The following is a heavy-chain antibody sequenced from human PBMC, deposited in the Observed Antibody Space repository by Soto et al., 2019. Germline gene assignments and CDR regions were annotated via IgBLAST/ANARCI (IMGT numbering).Heavy chain of an antibody. CDR1: GYSISSGYY. CDR2: IYHSGST. V-gene: IGHV4-38-2*02. CDR3: ARVAPLMPLSGDHGWFDP. J-gene: IGHJ5*02. D-gene: IGHD7-27*01. Sequence: SETLSLTCTVSGYSISSGYYWGWIRQPPGKGLEWIGSIYHSGSTYYNPSLKSRVTISVDTSKNQFSLKLSSVTAADTAVYYCARVAPLMPLSGDHGWFDPWGQGTLVTVSS.